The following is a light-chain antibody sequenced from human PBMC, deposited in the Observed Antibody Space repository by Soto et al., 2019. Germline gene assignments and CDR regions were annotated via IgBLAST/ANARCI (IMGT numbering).Light chain of an antibody. CDR2: GAS. Sequence: EIVMTQSPTTLSVSPGEGATLSCRASQSLSSNLAWYQQKPGQSPRLLIYGASTRASGIPARCSGSGSGTEFTLTISSLESEDFAVYYCQQYNYWPLYTFGQGTKLEIK. CDR3: QQYNYWPLYT. J-gene: IGKJ2*01. CDR1: QSLSSN. V-gene: IGKV3-15*01.